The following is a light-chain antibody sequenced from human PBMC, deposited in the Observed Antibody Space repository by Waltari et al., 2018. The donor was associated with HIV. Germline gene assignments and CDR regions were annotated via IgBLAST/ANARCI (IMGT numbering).Light chain of an antibody. CDR1: NIGAKS. V-gene: IGLV3-21*02. CDR3: QVWDSSSDHVV. Sequence: SYVLTQPPSVSVAPGQTATMTCGGDNIGAKSVHWYQQKPGQAPVLVVYDDGDRPSEIPERCSGSNSGNTATLTIRRVEAGDEADYYCQVWDSSSDHVVFGGGTKVTVL. J-gene: IGLJ2*01. CDR2: DDG.